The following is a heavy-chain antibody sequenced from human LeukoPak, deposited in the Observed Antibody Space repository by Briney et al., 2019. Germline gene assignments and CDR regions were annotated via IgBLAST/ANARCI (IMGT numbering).Heavy chain of an antibody. CDR2: ISGSGGST. D-gene: IGHD6-13*01. CDR1: GFTFSSYA. Sequence: PGGSLRLSCAAAGFTFSSYAMSWVRQAPGKGLEWVSAISGSGGSTYYADSVKGRFTISRDNSKNTLYLQMNSLRAEDTAVYYCAKVDSSSWYGGAFDIWGQGTMVTVSS. J-gene: IGHJ3*02. CDR3: AKVDSSSWYGGAFDI. V-gene: IGHV3-23*01.